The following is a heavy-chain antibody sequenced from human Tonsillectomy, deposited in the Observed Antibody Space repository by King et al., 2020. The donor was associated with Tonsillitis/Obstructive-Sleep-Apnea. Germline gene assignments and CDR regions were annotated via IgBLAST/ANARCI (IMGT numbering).Heavy chain of an antibody. Sequence: VQLVESGGGLVKPGGSLRLSCAASGFSFSIYSMNWVRQAPGKGLEWVASINSGSRHIYDADSVKGRLTISRDNAKKSLYLQMNSLRVDDTAVYYCARAGGGGDFDYHYMDV. CDR3: ARAGGGGDFDYHYMDV. D-gene: IGHD2-21*02. CDR1: GFSFSIYS. J-gene: IGHJ6*03. CDR2: INSGSRHI. V-gene: IGHV3-21*01.